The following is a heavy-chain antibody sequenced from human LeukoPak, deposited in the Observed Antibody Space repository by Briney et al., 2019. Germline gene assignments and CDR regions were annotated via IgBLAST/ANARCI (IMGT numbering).Heavy chain of an antibody. J-gene: IGHJ6*02. V-gene: IGHV3-33*01. CDR1: GFTFSSYG. D-gene: IGHD2-8*01. CDR3: ARDRHCANGVCHSPPGMDV. Sequence: XGSLRLSCAASGFTFSSYGMHWVRQAPGKGLEWVADIWFDGKNEHFADSVKGRFTISRDNSKNTMYLQINSLRAEDTAVYYCARDRHCANGVCHSPPGMDVWGQGTTVTVSS. CDR2: IWFDGKNE.